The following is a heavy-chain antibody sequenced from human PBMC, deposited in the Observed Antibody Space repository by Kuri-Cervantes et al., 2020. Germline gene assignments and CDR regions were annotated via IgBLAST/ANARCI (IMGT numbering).Heavy chain of an antibody. Sequence: GGSLRLSCAASGFTFSSYAMHWVRQAPGKGLEWVAVIWYDGSNKYYAESVKGRFTISRDNSKNTLYLQMNSLRAEDTAVYYCARGASKVLRYFDWLGRPNYHFDLWGRGTLVTVSS. J-gene: IGHJ2*01. D-gene: IGHD3-9*01. CDR1: GFTFSSYA. CDR2: IWYDGSNK. V-gene: IGHV3-33*08. CDR3: ARGASKVLRYFDWLGRPNYHFDL.